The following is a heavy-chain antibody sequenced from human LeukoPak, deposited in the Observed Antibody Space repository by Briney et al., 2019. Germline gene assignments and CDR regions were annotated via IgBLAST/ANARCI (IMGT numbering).Heavy chain of an antibody. V-gene: IGHV4-31*03. J-gene: IGHJ3*02. CDR2: IYYSGST. Sequence: SETLSLTCTVSGGSISSGGYYWSWIRQHPGKGLEWIGYIYYSGSTYYNPSLKSRVTISVDTSKNQFSLKLSSVTAADMAVYYCARDIDYYDSSSYPSCRAFDIWGQGTMVTVSS. CDR3: ARDIDYYDSSSYPSCRAFDI. D-gene: IGHD3-22*01. CDR1: GGSISSGGYY.